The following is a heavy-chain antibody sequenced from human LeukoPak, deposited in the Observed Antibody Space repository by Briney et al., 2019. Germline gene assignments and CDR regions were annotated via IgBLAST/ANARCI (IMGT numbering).Heavy chain of an antibody. D-gene: IGHD2-2*01. CDR2: ISYDGSNK. CDR3: AKDGSGIDGCSSTSCKYGAGEPPTYYYYYGMDV. CDR1: GFTLSSYG. Sequence: PGKSLRLSCAASGFTLSSYGMHWVRQAPGKGLEWVAVISYDGSNKYYADSVKGRFTISRDNSKNTLYLQMNSLRAEDTAVYYCAKDGSGIDGCSSTSCKYGAGEPPTYYYYYGMDVWGQGTTVTVSS. J-gene: IGHJ6*02. V-gene: IGHV3-30*18.